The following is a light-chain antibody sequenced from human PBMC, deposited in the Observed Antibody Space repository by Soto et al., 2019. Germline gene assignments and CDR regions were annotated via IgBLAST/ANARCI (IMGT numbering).Light chain of an antibody. J-gene: IGLJ2*01. Sequence: QSVLTQPPSASGSPGQSVTISCTGTSSDVGGYNYVSWYQQHPGKAPKLMIYEVNKRPSGVPDRFSGSRSGNTASLTVSGLQAEDEADYYCSSYAGSNSFVVFGGGTQLTVL. V-gene: IGLV2-8*01. CDR3: SSYAGSNSFVV. CDR1: SSDVGGYNY. CDR2: EVN.